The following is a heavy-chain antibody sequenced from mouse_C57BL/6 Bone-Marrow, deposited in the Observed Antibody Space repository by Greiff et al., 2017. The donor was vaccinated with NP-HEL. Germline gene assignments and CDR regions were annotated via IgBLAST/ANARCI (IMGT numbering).Heavy chain of an antibody. J-gene: IGHJ4*01. CDR1: GFNIKDDY. CDR3: TRFITTVVATEYAMDY. CDR2: IDPENGDT. V-gene: IGHV14-4*01. D-gene: IGHD1-1*01. Sequence: EVQLQQSGAELVRPGASVKLSCTASGFNIKDDYMHWVKQRPEQGLEWIGWIDPENGDTEYASKFQGKATITADTSSNTAYLQLSSLTSDDTAVYYCTRFITTVVATEYAMDYWGQGTSVTVSS.